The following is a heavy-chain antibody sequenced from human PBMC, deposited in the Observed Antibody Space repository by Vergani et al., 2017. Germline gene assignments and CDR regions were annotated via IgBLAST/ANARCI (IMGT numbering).Heavy chain of an antibody. CDR3: VRAPHRYGMDV. CDR1: GGSFSGYY. J-gene: IGHJ6*02. Sequence: QVQLQKWGAGLLKPSETLSLTCAVYGGSFSGYYWSWIRQPPGKGLEWIGEINHSGSTNYNPSLKSRVTISLDTSKNQFSLKLSSVTAADTAVYYCVRAPHRYGMDVWGQGTTVTVSS. CDR2: INHSGST. V-gene: IGHV4-34*01.